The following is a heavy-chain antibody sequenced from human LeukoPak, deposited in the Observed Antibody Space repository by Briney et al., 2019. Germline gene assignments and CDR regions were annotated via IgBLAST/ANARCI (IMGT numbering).Heavy chain of an antibody. J-gene: IGHJ5*02. V-gene: IGHV1-69*15. D-gene: IGHD3-3*01. CDR3: ARDRLQNDFWSGYSPYNWFDP. Sequence: SVKVSCKASGGTFSSYAISWVRQAPGQGLEWMGRIIPIFGTANYAQKFQGRVTITADESTSTAYMELSSLRSEDTAVYYCARDRLQNDFWSGYSPYNWFDPWGQGTLVTVSS. CDR2: IIPIFGTA. CDR1: GGTFSSYA.